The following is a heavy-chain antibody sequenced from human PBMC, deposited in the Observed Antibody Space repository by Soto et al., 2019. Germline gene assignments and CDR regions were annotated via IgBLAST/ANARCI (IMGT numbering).Heavy chain of an antibody. J-gene: IGHJ6*02. CDR3: AKDRELRRYYSYGMDV. Sequence: GGSLRLSCAASGFTFSSYGMHWVRQAPGKGLEWVAVISFDGSNRYYADCVKGRFTISRDNSKNTLYLQMNSLRPADTAVYYCAKDRELRRYYSYGMDVWGQGTTVTVSS. CDR1: GFTFSSYG. D-gene: IGHD1-26*01. CDR2: ISFDGSNR. V-gene: IGHV3-30*18.